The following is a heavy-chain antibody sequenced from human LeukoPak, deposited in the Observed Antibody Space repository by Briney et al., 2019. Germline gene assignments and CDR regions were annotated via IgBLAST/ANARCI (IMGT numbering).Heavy chain of an antibody. CDR2: ISYDGSTK. Sequence: PGGSLRLSCAASGFTFSSYTMHWVRQAPGKGLEWVAVISYDGSTKYYADSMKGRFTISRDNSKNTLYLQMNSLRAEDTAVYYCAREGYYDSSVYSDAGIDYWGQGSLVTVSS. D-gene: IGHD3-22*01. CDR1: GFTFSSYT. J-gene: IGHJ4*02. V-gene: IGHV3-30*04. CDR3: AREGYYDSSVYSDAGIDY.